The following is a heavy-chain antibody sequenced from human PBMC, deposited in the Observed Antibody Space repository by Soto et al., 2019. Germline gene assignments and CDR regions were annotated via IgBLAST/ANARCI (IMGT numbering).Heavy chain of an antibody. CDR3: AKNLLAPAATSRMDY. D-gene: IGHD2-2*01. CDR2: ISYDGNNK. V-gene: IGHV3-30*18. Sequence: QVQLVESGGGVVQPRRSLSVSCVASGFTFSSYGMHWVRQAPGNGLEWVAVISYDGNNKYYADSVKGRFTISRDNTKNTLYLQMNSLRAEDTAVYYCAKNLLAPAATSRMDYWGQGTLVTVSS. CDR1: GFTFSSYG. J-gene: IGHJ4*02.